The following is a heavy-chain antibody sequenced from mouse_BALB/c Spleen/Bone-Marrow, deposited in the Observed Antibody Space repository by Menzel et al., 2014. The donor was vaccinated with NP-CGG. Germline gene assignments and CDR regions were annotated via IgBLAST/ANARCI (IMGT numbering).Heavy chain of an antibody. CDR1: GFTFXSFG. J-gene: IGHJ1*01. V-gene: IGHV5-17*02. D-gene: IGHD4-1*01. CDR3: TRGGNWDDFDV. Sequence: EVMLVESGGGLVQPGGSRRLSCAASGFTFXSFGMHWVRQAPEKGLEWVAYISSGSSTIFYVDTVKGRFTISRDNPKNTLFLQMTSLRSEDTAMYYCTRGGNWDDFDVWGAGTTVTVSS. CDR2: ISSGSSTI.